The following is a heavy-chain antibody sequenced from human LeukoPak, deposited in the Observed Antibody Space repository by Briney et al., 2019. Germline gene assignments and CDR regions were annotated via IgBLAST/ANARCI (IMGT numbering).Heavy chain of an antibody. J-gene: IGHJ4*02. Sequence: GGSLRLSCTVSGFTVSSNSMSWVRQASGKGLEWVSFIYSDNTHNSDSVKGRFSISRDKSKNTMNLQTTSLRAEDTAVYYCARRAGAYSHPYDDWGQGTLVTVS. CDR2: IYSDNT. D-gene: IGHD4/OR15-4a*01. CDR3: ARRAGAYSHPYDD. CDR1: GFTVSSNS. V-gene: IGHV3-53*01.